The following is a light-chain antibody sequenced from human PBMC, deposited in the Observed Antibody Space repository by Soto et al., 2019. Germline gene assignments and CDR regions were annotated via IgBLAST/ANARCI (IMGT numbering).Light chain of an antibody. CDR3: QAWDRSTVV. CDR1: ELGDKY. Sequence: SYELSQPPSVSVSPGQTATITCSGGELGDKYACWYQQKAGQSPILVIYQDDKRPSGTPARFSGSHSGTTATLTISGTQAMDEADYYCQAWDRSTVVFGGGTKLTVL. V-gene: IGLV3-1*01. J-gene: IGLJ2*01. CDR2: QDD.